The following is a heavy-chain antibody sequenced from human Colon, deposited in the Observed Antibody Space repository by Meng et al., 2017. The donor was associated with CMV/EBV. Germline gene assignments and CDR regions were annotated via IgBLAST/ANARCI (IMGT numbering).Heavy chain of an antibody. CDR3: ARARDRDGLYNFDS. V-gene: IGHV1-69*12. Sequence: QVSLVTPGAWWKKPGSALKVSCRTADRSLSNDAVICVLQAPGQGLEWMGGIVPIFVTPNYAQKFQGRVTVTADESTSTAYMELSSLTSEDTAIYYCARARDRDGLYNFDSWGQGTLVTVSS. CDR2: IVPIFVTP. D-gene: IGHD5-24*01. CDR1: DRSLSNDA. J-gene: IGHJ4*02.